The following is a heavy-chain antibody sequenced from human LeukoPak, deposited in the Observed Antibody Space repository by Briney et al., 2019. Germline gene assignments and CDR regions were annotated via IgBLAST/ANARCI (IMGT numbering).Heavy chain of an antibody. Sequence: GVSLRLSCAASGFTFDDYAMHWVRQAPGKGLEWVSLISGDGGSTYYADSVKGRFTISRDNSKNSLYLQMNSLRTEDTALYYCAKDTGVVGGDLEYFQHWGQGTLVTLSA. V-gene: IGHV3-43*02. J-gene: IGHJ1*01. D-gene: IGHD2-21*02. CDR3: AKDTGVVGGDLEYFQH. CDR1: GFTFDDYA. CDR2: ISGDGGST.